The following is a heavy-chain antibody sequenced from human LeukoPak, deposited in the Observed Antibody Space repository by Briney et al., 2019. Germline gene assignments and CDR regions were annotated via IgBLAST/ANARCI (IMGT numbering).Heavy chain of an antibody. D-gene: IGHD6-13*01. Sequence: ASVKVSCKASGYTFTGYYMNWVRQAPGQGLEWMGWIYPNSGGTKYAQKFQGRVTMTRDTSISTAYMELSRLRSDDTAVYYCARAPGSSSWYFIWFDPWGQGTLVTVSS. J-gene: IGHJ5*02. CDR3: ARAPGSSSWYFIWFDP. CDR2: IYPNSGGT. V-gene: IGHV1-2*02. CDR1: GYTFTGYY.